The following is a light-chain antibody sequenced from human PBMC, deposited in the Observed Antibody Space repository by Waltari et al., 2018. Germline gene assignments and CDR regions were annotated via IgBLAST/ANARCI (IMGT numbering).Light chain of an antibody. CDR2: KAS. Sequence: DIQMTQSPYTLSASVGDRVTITCRASQSISTWLAWYQQKPGKAPNLLIYKASSLEGGVPSRFSGSGSGTEFTLSISSLQPDDFATYYCQQYKSFPFTFGGGTKVGVK. V-gene: IGKV1-5*03. CDR1: QSISTW. J-gene: IGKJ4*01. CDR3: QQYKSFPFT.